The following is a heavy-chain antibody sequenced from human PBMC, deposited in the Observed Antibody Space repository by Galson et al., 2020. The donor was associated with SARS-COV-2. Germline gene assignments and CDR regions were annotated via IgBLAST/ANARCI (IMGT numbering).Heavy chain of an antibody. D-gene: IGHD2-2*01. CDR2: IYSGGST. J-gene: IGHJ6*02. V-gene: IGHV3-53*01. CDR3: ARDRVVLGMDV. CDR1: GFTVSSNY. Sequence: GESLKISCAASGFTVSSNYMSWVRQAPGKGLEWVSVIYSGGSTYYADSVKGRFTISRDNSKNTLYLQMNSLRAEDTAVYYCARDRVVLGMDVWGQGTTVTVSS.